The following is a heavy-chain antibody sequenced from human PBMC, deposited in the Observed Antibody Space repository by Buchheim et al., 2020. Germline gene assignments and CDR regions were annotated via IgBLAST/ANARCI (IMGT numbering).Heavy chain of an antibody. D-gene: IGHD3-3*02. J-gene: IGHJ6*02. Sequence: QVQLVESGGGVVQPGRSLRLSCAASGFTFSSYAMHWVRQAPGKGLEWVAVISYDGSNKYYADSVKGRFTISRDNAKNSLYLQMNSLRAEDTAVYYCARDTPLSSFYYYGMDVWGQGTT. CDR3: ARDTPLSSFYYYGMDV. V-gene: IGHV3-30-3*01. CDR1: GFTFSSYA. CDR2: ISYDGSNK.